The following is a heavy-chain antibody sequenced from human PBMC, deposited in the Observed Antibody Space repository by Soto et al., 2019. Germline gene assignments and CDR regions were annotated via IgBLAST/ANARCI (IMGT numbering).Heavy chain of an antibody. CDR1: GGSISTYY. J-gene: IGHJ6*02. CDR2: ISYSGST. Sequence: SETLSLTCTVFGGSISTYYWTWIRQPPGKGLEWIGYISYSGSTNYNPSLKSRLTISLNTSKKHFSLKLSSVTAADTAVYYCARGTRATQYYYYFYGMDVWGQGTTVTVSS. CDR3: ARGTRATQYYYYFYGMDV. V-gene: IGHV4-59*01.